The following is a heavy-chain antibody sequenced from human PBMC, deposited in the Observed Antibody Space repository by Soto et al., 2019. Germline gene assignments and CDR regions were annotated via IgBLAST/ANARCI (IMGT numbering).Heavy chain of an antibody. D-gene: IGHD6-19*01. CDR3: VKDIHEQWRVSNFEY. CDR2: ISWNSVSI. CDR1: GFTFESYA. Sequence: EVQLVESGGGSVQPGRSLRLSCVASGFTFESYAMHWVRQVPGKGLEWVSGISWNSVSIGYEDSVKGRFTISRDNAQKSLYLEMNSLRVEDTAFYYCVKDIHEQWRVSNFEYWGQGAMVTVSS. J-gene: IGHJ4*02. V-gene: IGHV3-9*01.